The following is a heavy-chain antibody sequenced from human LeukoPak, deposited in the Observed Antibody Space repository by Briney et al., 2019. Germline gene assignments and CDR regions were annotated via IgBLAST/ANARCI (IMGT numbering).Heavy chain of an antibody. Sequence: GGSLRLSCAASGFTVSSNYMSWVRQAPGKGLEWVSAISGSGGSTYYADSVKGRFTISRDNSKNTLYLQMNSLRAEDTAVYYCAKPPNYYDSSGYYIFDYWGQGTLVTVSS. D-gene: IGHD3-22*01. V-gene: IGHV3-23*01. J-gene: IGHJ4*02. CDR1: GFTVSSNY. CDR3: AKPPNYYDSSGYYIFDY. CDR2: ISGSGGST.